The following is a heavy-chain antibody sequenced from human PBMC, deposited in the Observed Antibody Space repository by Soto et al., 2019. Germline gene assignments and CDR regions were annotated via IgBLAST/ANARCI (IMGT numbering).Heavy chain of an antibody. CDR3: ARDLEDSSGWEFDP. V-gene: IGHV1-8*01. CDR2: MNPNSGNT. J-gene: IGHJ5*02. CDR1: GYTFTSYD. Sequence: ASVKFYCKASGYTFTSYDINWVRQATGQGLEWMGWMNPNSGNTGYAQKFQGRVTMTRNTSISTAYMELSSLRSEDTAVYYCARDLEDSSGWEFDPWGQGTLVTVSS. D-gene: IGHD6-19*01.